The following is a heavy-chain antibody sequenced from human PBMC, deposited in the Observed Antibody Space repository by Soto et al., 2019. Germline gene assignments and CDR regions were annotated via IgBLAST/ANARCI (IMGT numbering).Heavy chain of an antibody. Sequence: SETLSLTCTVSGGSVSSGSYYWSWIRQPPGKGLEWIGYIYYSGSTNYNPSLKSRVTISVDTSKNQFSLKLSSVTAADTAVYYCARVRMGFYYYYYMDVWGKGTTVTVSS. CDR3: ARVRMGFYYYYYMDV. CDR1: GGSVSSGSYY. J-gene: IGHJ6*03. CDR2: IYYSGST. V-gene: IGHV4-61*01. D-gene: IGHD2-8*01.